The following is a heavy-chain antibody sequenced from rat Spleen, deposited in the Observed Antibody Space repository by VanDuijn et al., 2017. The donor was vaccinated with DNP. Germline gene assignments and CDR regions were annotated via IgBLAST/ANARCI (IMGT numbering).Heavy chain of an antibody. CDR1: GFIFSNYW. D-gene: IGHD1-4*01. Sequence: EVQLVESGGGPVQPGRSLKLSCVASGFIFSNYWMTWIRQAPGKGLEWVASISNTGDHTYSSDSVKGRFRLSRDNAKSTTYLQMDSLRSEDTAAYYCVSRPPPTRGPFDYWGQGVTVTVSS. CDR2: ISNTGDHT. CDR3: VSRPPPTRGPFDY. V-gene: IGHV5-31*01. J-gene: IGHJ2*01.